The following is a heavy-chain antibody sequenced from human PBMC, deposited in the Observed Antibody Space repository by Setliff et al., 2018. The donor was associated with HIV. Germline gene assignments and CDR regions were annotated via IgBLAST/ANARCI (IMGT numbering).Heavy chain of an antibody. V-gene: IGHV4-61*08. CDR2: IYYSGST. CDR1: GGSISSGGYY. D-gene: IGHD3-22*01. J-gene: IGHJ6*03. CDR3: ARSSTPDSSAYYPDYYYYMDL. Sequence: SETLSLTCTVSGGSISSGGYYWNWIRQRPGRGLEWIGYIYYSGSTNYNPSLKSRVTISVDTSKNQLSLSLSSVTAADTAVYYCARSSTPDSSAYYPDYYYYMDLWGEGTTVTVSS.